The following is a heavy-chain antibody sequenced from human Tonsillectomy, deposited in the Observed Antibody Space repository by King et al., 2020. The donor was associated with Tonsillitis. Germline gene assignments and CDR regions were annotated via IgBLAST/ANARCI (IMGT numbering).Heavy chain of an antibody. CDR1: GYTFTTYG. CDR2: ISTYNGDT. D-gene: IGHD6-19*01. J-gene: IGHJ4*02. CDR3: ARDSGRSGWNPQTH. V-gene: IGHV1-18*04. Sequence: QLVQSGAEVKKPGASVKVSCKASGYTFTTYGITWVRQAPGQGLEWMGWISTYNGDTNYAQKLQDRVTMTTDTPTSTAYMELRSLRSDDTAVYYCARDSGRSGWNPQTHWGQGTLVTVSS.